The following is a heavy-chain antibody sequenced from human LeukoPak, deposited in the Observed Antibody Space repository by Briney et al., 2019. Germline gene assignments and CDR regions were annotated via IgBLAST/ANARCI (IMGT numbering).Heavy chain of an antibody. CDR2: IYTSGST. V-gene: IGHV4-4*09. CDR3: ARHGSPEYCSSSSCYNWFDP. CDR1: GGSISSYY. Sequence: SETLSLTCTVSGGSISSYYWSWIRQPPGKGLEWTGYIYTSGSTNYNPSLKSRVTISVDTSKTQFSLNLSSVTAADTAVYYCARHGSPEYCSSSSCYNWFDPWGQGTLVTVSS. J-gene: IGHJ5*02. D-gene: IGHD2-2*01.